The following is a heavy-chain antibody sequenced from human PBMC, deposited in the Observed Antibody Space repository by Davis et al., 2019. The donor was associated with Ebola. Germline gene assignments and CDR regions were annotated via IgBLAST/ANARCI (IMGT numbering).Heavy chain of an antibody. Sequence: AASVKVSCKASGYTFTNYGISWVRQAPGQGLEWMGWISSYNGNTNYAQKLQGRVTMTTDTSTSTAYMELRSLRSDDTAVYYCAREVGYSGYERLDYWGQGTLVTVSS. CDR3: AREVGYSGYERLDY. J-gene: IGHJ4*02. D-gene: IGHD5-12*01. CDR1: GYTFTNYG. V-gene: IGHV1-18*01. CDR2: ISSYNGNT.